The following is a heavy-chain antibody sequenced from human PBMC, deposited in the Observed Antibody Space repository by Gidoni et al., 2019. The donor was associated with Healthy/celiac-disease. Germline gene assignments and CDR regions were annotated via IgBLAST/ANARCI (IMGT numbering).Heavy chain of an antibody. CDR2: IYTSGST. CDR3: ARDYYVWGSYRIDGMDV. V-gene: IGHV4-4*07. J-gene: IGHJ6*02. CDR1: GGPISSYY. Sequence: QVQLQESGPGLGKPSETLYLTCTVSGGPISSYYWSWIRQPAGQGLGWIGRIYTSGSTNYNPSLKSRVPMSVDTSKNQFSLKLSSVTAADTAVYYCARDYYVWGSYRIDGMDVWGQGTTVTVSS. D-gene: IGHD3-16*02.